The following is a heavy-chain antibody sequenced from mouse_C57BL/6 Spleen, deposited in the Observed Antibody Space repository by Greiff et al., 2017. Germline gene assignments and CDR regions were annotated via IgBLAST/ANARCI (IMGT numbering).Heavy chain of an antibody. CDR2: INPSNGGT. Sequence: VQLQQPGTELVKPGASVKLSCKASGYTFTSYWMHWVKQRPGQGLEWIGNINPSNGGTNYNEKFKSKATLTVDKSSSTAYMQLSSLTSEDSAVYYWASSPYYDGSSWWYCDGGGTGPTVTVSS. V-gene: IGHV1-53*01. CDR3: ASSPYYDGSSWWYCDG. J-gene: IGHJ1*03. CDR1: GYTFTSYW. D-gene: IGHD1-1*01.